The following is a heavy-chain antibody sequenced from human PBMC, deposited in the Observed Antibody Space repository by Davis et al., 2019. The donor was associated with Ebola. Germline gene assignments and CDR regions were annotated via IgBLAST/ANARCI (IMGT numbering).Heavy chain of an antibody. V-gene: IGHV3-7*01. J-gene: IGHJ4*02. Sequence: GESLKISCAASGLTLSGYWMHWVRQAPGKGLEWVADIKEDGSEIQYVDSVKGRFTISRDNAKNSLFLQMNSLRAEDTAAYYCARDFGRGADFRGQGTVVTVSS. CDR3: ARDFGRGADF. D-gene: IGHD2/OR15-2a*01. CDR2: IKEDGSEI. CDR1: GLTLSGYW.